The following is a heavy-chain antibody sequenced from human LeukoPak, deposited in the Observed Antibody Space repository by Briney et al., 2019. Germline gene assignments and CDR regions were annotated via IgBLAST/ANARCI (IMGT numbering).Heavy chain of an antibody. CDR3: ARDLDYYDSSGYIDY. D-gene: IGHD3-22*01. CDR2: IRYDGSNK. J-gene: IGHJ4*02. CDR1: GFTFSSYG. V-gene: IGHV3-30*02. Sequence: GGSLRLSCAASGFTFSSYGMHWVRQAPGKGLEWVAFIRYDGSNKYYADSVKGRFTISRDNSKNTLYLQMNSLRAEDTAVYYCARDLDYYDSSGYIDYWGQGTLVTVSS.